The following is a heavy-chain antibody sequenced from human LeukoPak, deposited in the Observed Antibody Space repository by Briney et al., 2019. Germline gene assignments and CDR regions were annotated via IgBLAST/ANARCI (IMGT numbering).Heavy chain of an antibody. CDR2: ISSSSSYI. CDR3: ARETSSDWYVVDY. Sequence: GGSLRLSCAASGFTFSSYSMNWVRQAPGKGLEWVSSISSSSSYIYYADSVKGRFTISRDNAKNSLYLQMNSLRAEDTAVYYCARETSSDWYVVDYWGQGTLVTVSS. D-gene: IGHD6-19*01. CDR1: GFTFSSYS. J-gene: IGHJ4*02. V-gene: IGHV3-21*01.